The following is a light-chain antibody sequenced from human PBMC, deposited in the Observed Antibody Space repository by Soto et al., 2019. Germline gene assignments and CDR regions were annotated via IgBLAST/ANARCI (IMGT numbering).Light chain of an antibody. J-gene: IGKJ2*01. V-gene: IGKV1-5*03. CDR2: KAS. CDR3: QQYKSSPYT. Sequence: DIQMTQSPSTLSASVGDRVTITCRASHSISSWLAWYQQKPGKAPKLLSYKASSLESGVPSRFSGSGSGTEFTLTISSLQPEDFATYYCQQYKSSPYTCGQGTKLELK. CDR1: HSISSW.